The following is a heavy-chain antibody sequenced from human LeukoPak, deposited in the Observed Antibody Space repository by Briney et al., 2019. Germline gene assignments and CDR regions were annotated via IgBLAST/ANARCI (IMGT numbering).Heavy chain of an antibody. J-gene: IGHJ3*02. CDR1: GYTLTGYY. Sequence: ASVKVSCKASGYTLTGYYMHWVRQAPGQGLEWMGWINPNSGGTNYAQKFQGRRTMTRDTSISTAYMELSRLRSDDTAVYYCARGGLYYVWDAFDIWGQGTMVTVSS. V-gene: IGHV1-2*02. CDR2: INPNSGGT. CDR3: ARGGLYYVWDAFDI. D-gene: IGHD3-16*01.